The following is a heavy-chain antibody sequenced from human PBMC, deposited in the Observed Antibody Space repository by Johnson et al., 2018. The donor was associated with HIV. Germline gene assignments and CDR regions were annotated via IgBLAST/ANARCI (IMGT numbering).Heavy chain of an antibody. CDR1: GFTFSSYS. CDR3: ARDLQWLLGTQRVAFDI. D-gene: IGHD3-22*01. J-gene: IGHJ3*02. Sequence: VQLVESGGGVVRPGGSLRLSCAASGFTFSSYSMNWVRQAPGKGLEWVSYISSSSSAIYYADSVKGRFTISRDKAKKSLYLQMNSLRAEDTAVYYCARDLQWLLGTQRVAFDIWGQGTMVTVSS. CDR2: ISSSSSAI. V-gene: IGHV3-48*01.